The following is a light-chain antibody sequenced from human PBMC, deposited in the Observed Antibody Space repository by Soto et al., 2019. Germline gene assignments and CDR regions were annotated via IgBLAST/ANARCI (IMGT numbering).Light chain of an antibody. J-gene: IGLJ1*01. CDR2: DVS. CDR3: TSYKSGSTPYV. V-gene: IGLV2-14*03. Sequence: QSVLTQPASLSGSPGQSITISCTGTSSDVGGYNYVSWYQQHPGKAPKLMIYDVSDRPSGISNRFSGSKSGNTASLTISGLQTEDEADYYCTSYKSGSTPYVFGTGTKVTVL. CDR1: SSDVGGYNY.